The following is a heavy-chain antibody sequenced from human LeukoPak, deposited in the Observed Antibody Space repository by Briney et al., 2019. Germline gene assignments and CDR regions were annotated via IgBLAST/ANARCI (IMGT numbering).Heavy chain of an antibody. J-gene: IGHJ5*02. V-gene: IGHV3-33*01. Sequence: GGSLRLSCAASGFTFSSYDMHWVRQAPGKGLEWVAVIWYDGNSKYYADSVKGRFTISRDNSKNTLFLQMNSLRAEDTAVYYCATDAGHLFDPWGQGTLVTVSS. CDR1: GFTFSSYD. CDR3: ATDAGHLFDP. CDR2: IWYDGNSK.